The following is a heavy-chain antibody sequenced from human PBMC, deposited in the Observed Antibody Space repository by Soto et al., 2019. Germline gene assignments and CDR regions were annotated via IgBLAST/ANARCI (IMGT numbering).Heavy chain of an antibody. CDR3: SRVGPDSGDSIYDYGMDV. J-gene: IGHJ6*02. V-gene: IGHV4-59*01. Sequence: QVQLQESGPGLVKPSETLSLTCTVSGGSISSYYWSWIRQPPAKGLEWLGYIYYSGSTNYNPSLKRRVTISVDTSKNPFSLKLSAVTAADTAVDDCSRVGPDSGDSIYDYGMDVWGQGTPVTVSS. CDR2: IYYSGST. D-gene: IGHD4-17*01. CDR1: GGSISSYY.